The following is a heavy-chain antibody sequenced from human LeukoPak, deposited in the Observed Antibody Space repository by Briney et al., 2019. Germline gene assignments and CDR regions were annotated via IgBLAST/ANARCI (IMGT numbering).Heavy chain of an antibody. CDR3: AKDIVEMATAYAFDI. D-gene: IGHD5-24*01. CDR2: IRGSGGST. CDR1: GFTFSSYG. Sequence: GGTLRLSCAASGFTFSSYGMSWVRQAPGKGLEWVSAIRGSGGSTYYADSVKGRFTISRDTSQNTLYLQMNRLRAEDTAVYYCAKDIVEMATAYAFDIWGQGTMVTVSS. J-gene: IGHJ3*02. V-gene: IGHV3-23*01.